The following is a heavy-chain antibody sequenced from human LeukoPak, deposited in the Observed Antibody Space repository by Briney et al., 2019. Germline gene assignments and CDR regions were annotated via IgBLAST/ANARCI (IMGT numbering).Heavy chain of an antibody. CDR1: GGIFRRYA. CDR2: LVPIIGTP. J-gene: IGHJ3*02. Sequence: ASVKVSCKASGGIFRRYAISWVRQVPGQGLEWMGGLVPIIGTPNYAQKFQGRVTITTDESTSTAYMELSSLRSEDTAVYYCARGRMAAGVFDAFDIWGQGTMVTVSS. D-gene: IGHD6-25*01. CDR3: ARGRMAAGVFDAFDI. V-gene: IGHV1-69*05.